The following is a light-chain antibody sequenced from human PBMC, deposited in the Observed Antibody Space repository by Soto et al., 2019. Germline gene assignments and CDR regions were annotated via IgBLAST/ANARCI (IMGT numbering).Light chain of an antibody. Sequence: QSALTQPASVSGSPGQSITISCTGTSSAVGGYNYVSWYQQHPGKAPKLMIYDVSNRPSGVSNRFSGSKSGNTASLTISGLQAEDEADYYCSSYTSSSTVVFGGGTKLTV. CDR1: SSAVGGYNY. CDR2: DVS. J-gene: IGLJ3*02. V-gene: IGLV2-14*03. CDR3: SSYTSSSTVV.